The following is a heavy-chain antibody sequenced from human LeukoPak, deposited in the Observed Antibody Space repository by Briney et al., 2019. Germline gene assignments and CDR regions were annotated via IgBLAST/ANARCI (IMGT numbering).Heavy chain of an antibody. CDR2: ISGSGGST. V-gene: IGHV3-23*01. J-gene: IGHJ3*02. Sequence: GGSLRLSCVASGFTFSNYWMTWVRQAPGKGLEWVSAISGSGGSTYYADSVKGRFTISRDNSKNTLYLQMNSLRAEDTAVYYCAKDLPAYYYGSGSYYEDAFDIWGQGTMVTVSS. CDR1: GFTFSNYW. CDR3: AKDLPAYYYGSGSYYEDAFDI. D-gene: IGHD3-10*01.